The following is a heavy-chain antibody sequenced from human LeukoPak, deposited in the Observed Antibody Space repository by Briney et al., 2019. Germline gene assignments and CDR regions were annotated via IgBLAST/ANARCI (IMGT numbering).Heavy chain of an antibody. D-gene: IGHD6-6*01. CDR1: GFTFSSYS. V-gene: IGHV3-21*01. Sequence: GGSLRLSCAGSGFTFSSYSMNWVRQAPGRGLEWVSSISTSSIYIYYADSVRGRFTISRDNAKNSLYLQMNSLRAEDTAVYYCARLYSSSYFFDYWGQGTLVTVSS. J-gene: IGHJ4*02. CDR2: ISTSSIYI. CDR3: ARLYSSSYFFDY.